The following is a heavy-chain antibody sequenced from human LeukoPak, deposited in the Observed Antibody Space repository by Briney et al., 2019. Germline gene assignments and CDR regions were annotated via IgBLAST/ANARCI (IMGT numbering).Heavy chain of an antibody. CDR1: GGTFSSYA. CDR2: INPNSGGT. V-gene: IGHV1-2*02. Sequence: ASVKVSCKASGGTFSSYAISWVRQAPGQGLEWMGWINPNSGGTNYAQKFQGRVTMTRDTSISTAYMELSRLRSDDTAVYYCARGYSSSSHFDYWGQGTLVTVSS. CDR3: ARGYSSSSHFDY. J-gene: IGHJ4*02. D-gene: IGHD6-6*01.